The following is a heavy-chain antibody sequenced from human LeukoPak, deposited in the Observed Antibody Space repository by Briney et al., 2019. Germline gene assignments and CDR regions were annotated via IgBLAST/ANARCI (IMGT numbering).Heavy chain of an antibody. CDR2: IIPIFGIA. V-gene: IGHV1-69*04. Sequence: SVKVSCKASGGTFTSYAISWVRQAPGQGLEWMGRIIPIFGIANYAQKFQGRVTITADKSTSTAYMELSSLRSEDTAVYYCARGGNSKVFDYWGQGTLVTVSS. J-gene: IGHJ4*02. D-gene: IGHD4-23*01. CDR3: ARGGNSKVFDY. CDR1: GGTFTSYA.